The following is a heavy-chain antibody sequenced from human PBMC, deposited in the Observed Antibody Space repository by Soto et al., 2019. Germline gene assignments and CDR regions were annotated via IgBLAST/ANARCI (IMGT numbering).Heavy chain of an antibody. J-gene: IGHJ5*02. D-gene: IGHD3-10*01. CDR1: GDSISNTIYY. V-gene: IGHV4-39*01. CDR2: VYYSGST. CDR3: ALHRYYYESGSYTWFAP. Sequence: SETLSLTCTVSGDSISNTIYYWGWIRQPPGKGLEWIGSVYYSGSTYYNPSLKSRLTISVDTSRNHLSLKLTSVTAADTAVYYCALHRYYYESGSYTWFAPWGQATPVT.